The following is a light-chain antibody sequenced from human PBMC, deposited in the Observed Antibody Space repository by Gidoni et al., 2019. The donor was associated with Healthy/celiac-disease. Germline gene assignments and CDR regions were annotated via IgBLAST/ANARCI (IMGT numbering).Light chain of an antibody. CDR2: AAS. Sequence: DTQMTKSPSSLSASVGDRGTITCRGSQRSSSYLNWYQQKTGQEPKLLMYAASSMQSGVPSRCSGSGSGTDFTLTISSLQPEDFATYYCQQSYSTLGTFGEGTKVEIK. CDR3: QQSYSTLGT. V-gene: IGKV1-39*01. J-gene: IGKJ4*01. CDR1: QRSSSY.